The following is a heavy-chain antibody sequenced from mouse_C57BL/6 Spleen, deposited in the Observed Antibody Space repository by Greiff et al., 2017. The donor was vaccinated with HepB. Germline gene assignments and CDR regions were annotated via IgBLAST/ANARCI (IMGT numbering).Heavy chain of an antibody. J-gene: IGHJ1*03. V-gene: IGHV1-52*01. CDR2: IDPSDSET. CDR1: GYTFTSYW. Sequence: VQLQQSGAELVRPGSSVKLSCKASGYTFTSYWMHWVKQRPIQGLEWIGNIDPSDSETHYNQKFKDKATLTVDKSSSTAYMQLSSLTSEDSAVYYCARKGFYYYGSSPPHWYFDVWGTGTTVTVSS. CDR3: ARKGFYYYGSSPPHWYFDV. D-gene: IGHD1-1*01.